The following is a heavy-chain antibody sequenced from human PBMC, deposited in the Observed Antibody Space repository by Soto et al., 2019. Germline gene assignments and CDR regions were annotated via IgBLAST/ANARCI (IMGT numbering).Heavy chain of an antibody. Sequence: EVQVVESGGGLVQPGGSPRLSCAASGFTFSKYWMSWVRQAPGKGLEWVANIKEDGSEKYYVDSVKGRFTISRDNAKNSLYLQMNSLRAEDTAVYYCARVPVKVAAGTAWLDPWGQGTLVTVSS. V-gene: IGHV3-7*01. J-gene: IGHJ5*02. CDR1: GFTFSKYW. CDR2: IKEDGSEK. CDR3: ARVPVKVAAGTAWLDP. D-gene: IGHD6-13*01.